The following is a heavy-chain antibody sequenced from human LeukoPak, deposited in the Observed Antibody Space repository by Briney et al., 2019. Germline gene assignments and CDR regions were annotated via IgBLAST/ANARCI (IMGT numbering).Heavy chain of an antibody. D-gene: IGHD4-17*01. V-gene: IGHV3-30-3*01. CDR3: ARDSDDYGDYVRSLYYFDY. Sequence: AGGSLRLSCAASGFTFSSYAMHWVRQAPGKGLEWVAVISYDGSNKYYADSVKGRFTISRDNSKNTLYLQMNSLRAEDTAVYYCARDSDDYGDYVRSLYYFDYWGQGTLVTVSS. CDR2: ISYDGSNK. J-gene: IGHJ4*02. CDR1: GFTFSSYA.